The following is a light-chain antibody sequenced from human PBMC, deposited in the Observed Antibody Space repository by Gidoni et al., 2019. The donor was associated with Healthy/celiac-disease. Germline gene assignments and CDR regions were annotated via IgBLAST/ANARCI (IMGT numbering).Light chain of an antibody. J-gene: IGLJ2*01. CDR1: SSNIGAGYD. Sequence: PGQRVTISCTGSSSNIGAGYDVHWYQQLPGTAPKLLIYGNSNRPSGVPDRFSGSKSGTSASLAITGLQAEDEADYYCQSYDSSLSHVVFGGGTKLTVL. CDR2: GNS. CDR3: QSYDSSLSHVV. V-gene: IGLV1-40*01.